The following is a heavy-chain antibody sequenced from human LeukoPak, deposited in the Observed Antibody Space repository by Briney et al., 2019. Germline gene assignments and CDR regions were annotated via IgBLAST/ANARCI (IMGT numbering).Heavy chain of an antibody. D-gene: IGHD3-3*01. CDR2: ISSSSSYI. CDR1: GLTFSCYS. Sequence: GGSLTLSCAASGLTFSCYSMKWVRHAQGGRLEWVSSISSSSSYIYYADSVKGRFTISRDDAKNTLLLQMNSLRAEDTAVYYCARVWSDCYVTNCYISEYWGQGTLVTVSS. V-gene: IGHV3-21*01. J-gene: IGHJ4*02. CDR3: ARVWSDCYVTNCYISEY.